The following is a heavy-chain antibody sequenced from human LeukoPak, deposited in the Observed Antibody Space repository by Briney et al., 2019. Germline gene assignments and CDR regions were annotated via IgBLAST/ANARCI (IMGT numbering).Heavy chain of an antibody. V-gene: IGHV4-34*01. Sequence: SETLSLTCAVYGGSFSGYYWSWIRQPPGEGLEWIGEINHSGSTNYNPSLKSRVTISVDTSKNQFSLKLSSVTAADTAVYYCARGGCQLLSGYRWFDPWGQGTLVTVSS. CDR1: GGSFSGYY. J-gene: IGHJ5*02. CDR3: ARGGCQLLSGYRWFDP. CDR2: INHSGST. D-gene: IGHD2-2*01.